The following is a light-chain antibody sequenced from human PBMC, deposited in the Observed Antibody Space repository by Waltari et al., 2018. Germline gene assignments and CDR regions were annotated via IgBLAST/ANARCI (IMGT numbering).Light chain of an antibody. CDR1: SGSVSTSYY. CDR3: VLYMTSGISV. J-gene: IGLJ3*02. Sequence: QTVVTQEPSFSVSPGGTVTLTCGLSSGSVSTSYYPSWYQQTPGRAPRTLIYNTNTLSSGVPERVSGSILGNKAALTITGAQADDESNYYCVLYMTSGISVFGGGTKLTVL. V-gene: IGLV8-61*01. CDR2: NTN.